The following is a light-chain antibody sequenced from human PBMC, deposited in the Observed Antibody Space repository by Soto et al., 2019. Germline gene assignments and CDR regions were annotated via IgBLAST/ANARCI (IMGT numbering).Light chain of an antibody. CDR2: EGS. CDR3: SSYAGSMTWV. J-gene: IGLJ3*02. Sequence: QSVLTQPASVSGSPEQSITISCTGPGSDVGSFDLVSWYQQHPGKAPKLIIFEGSKRPSGISTRFSASKSDNRASLTISGLQAEDEADYYCSSYAGSMTWVFGGGTKLTVL. CDR1: GSDVGSFDL. V-gene: IGLV2-23*01.